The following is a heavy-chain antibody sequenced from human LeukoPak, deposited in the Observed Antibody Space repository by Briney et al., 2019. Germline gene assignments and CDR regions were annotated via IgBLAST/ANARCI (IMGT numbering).Heavy chain of an antibody. CDR2: INPNGGRT. CDR3: ARSSPRGPECSSTSCFSDWFDP. D-gene: IGHD2-2*01. CDR1: GYTFTSYY. J-gene: IGHJ5*02. V-gene: IGHV1-46*01. Sequence: ASVKVSRKASGYTFTSYYIHWVRQAPGQGLECMGIINPNGGRTNYAQKFQGRVTMTSDMSTSTVYMELSSLRSEDTAVYYCARSSPRGPECSSTSCFSDWFDPWGQGTRVTVSS.